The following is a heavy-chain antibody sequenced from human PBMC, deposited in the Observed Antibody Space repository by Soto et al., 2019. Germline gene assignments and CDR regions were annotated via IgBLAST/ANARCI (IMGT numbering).Heavy chain of an antibody. V-gene: IGHV4-39*01. CDR1: GGSISSSSYY. CDR3: ARRDLVGAAAVDY. D-gene: IGHD1-26*01. CDR2: IYYSGST. J-gene: IGHJ4*02. Sequence: QLQLQESGPGLVKPSETLSLTCTVSGGSISSSSYYWGWIRQPPGKGLEWIGSIYYSGSTYYNPSLTSRVTISVDTSKNQFTLKLSSVTAADTAVYYCARRDLVGAAAVDYWGQGTLVTVSS.